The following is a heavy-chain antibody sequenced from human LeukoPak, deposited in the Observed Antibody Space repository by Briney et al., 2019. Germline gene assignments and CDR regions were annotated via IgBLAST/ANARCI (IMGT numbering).Heavy chain of an antibody. V-gene: IGHV1-2*02. Sequence: ASVKVSCKASGYTFTGYYMHWVRQAPGQGLEWMGWINPNSGGTNYAQTFKGRVTMTRDTSISTAYMELSRLRSDDTAVYYCAGSFYYDSSGYYSHWGQGTLVTVSS. D-gene: IGHD3-22*01. CDR2: INPNSGGT. CDR3: AGSFYYDSSGYYSH. CDR1: GYTFTGYY. J-gene: IGHJ4*02.